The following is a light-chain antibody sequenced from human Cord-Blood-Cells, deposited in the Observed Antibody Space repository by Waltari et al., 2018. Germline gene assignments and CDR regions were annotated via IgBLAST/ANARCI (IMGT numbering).Light chain of an antibody. CDR2: DAS. V-gene: IGKV1-33*01. J-gene: IGKJ4*01. Sequence: DIQMTQSPSSLSASVGXRVTITCQASQDISNYLNWYQQKPGKAPKLLIYDASNLETGVPSRFSGSGSGTDFTFTISSLQPEDIATYYCQQYDNLLTFGGGTKVEIK. CDR1: QDISNY. CDR3: QQYDNLLT.